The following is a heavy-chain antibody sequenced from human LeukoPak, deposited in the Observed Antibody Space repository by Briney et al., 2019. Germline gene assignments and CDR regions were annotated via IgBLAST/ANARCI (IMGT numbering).Heavy chain of an antibody. J-gene: IGHJ4*02. V-gene: IGHV3-7*01. CDR2: IKQDGYEK. CDR1: GFTFSDYW. D-gene: IGHD1-26*01. Sequence: PGGSLRLSCAASGFTFSDYWMSWVRQTPEKGLEWVANIKQDGYEKYYVDSVKGRFTISRDNAKTSLYLQMNSLRADDTAVYYCARDKIAGPTTLDYWGQGILVTVSS. CDR3: ARDKIAGPTTLDY.